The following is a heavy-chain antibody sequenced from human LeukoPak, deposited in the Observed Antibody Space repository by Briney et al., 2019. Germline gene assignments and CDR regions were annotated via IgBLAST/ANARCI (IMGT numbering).Heavy chain of an antibody. CDR3: AATRGKSAPFDY. CDR1: GFTFTSSA. CDR2: IVVGSGNT. J-gene: IGHJ4*02. Sequence: ASVKVSCKASGFTFTSSAVQWVRQARGQRLEWIGWIVVGSGNTNYAQKFQERVTITRDMSTSTAYMELSSLRSEDTAVYYCAATRGKSAPFDYWGQGTLVTVSS. V-gene: IGHV1-58*01.